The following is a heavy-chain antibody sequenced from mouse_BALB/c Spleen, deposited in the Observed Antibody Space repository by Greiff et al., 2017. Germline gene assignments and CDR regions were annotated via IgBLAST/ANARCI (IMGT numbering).Heavy chain of an antibody. CDR2: INPNNGGT. Sequence: EVQLQQSGPELVKPGASVKIPCKASGYTFTDYNMDWVKQSHGKSLEWIGDINPNNGGTIYNQKFKGKATLTVDKSSSTAYMELRSLTSEDTAVYYCARRDRYDAYFDYWGQGTTLTVSS. J-gene: IGHJ2*01. D-gene: IGHD2-14*01. CDR1: GYTFTDYN. V-gene: IGHV1-18*01. CDR3: ARRDRYDAYFDY.